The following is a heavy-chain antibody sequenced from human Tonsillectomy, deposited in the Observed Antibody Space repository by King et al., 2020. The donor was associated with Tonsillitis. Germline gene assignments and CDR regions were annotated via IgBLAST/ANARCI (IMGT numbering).Heavy chain of an antibody. V-gene: IGHV4-39*01. Sequence: QLQLQESDPGLVKPSETLSLTCTVSGGSISSSGFYWGWIRQPPGKGLEWIGSIYYSGSTYYNPSLKSRVAISVDTSNNQFSLKVSSVTAADTAVYYCARQSHCSSWEDWCDPWGQGTLVTVSS. CDR2: IYYSGST. CDR1: GGSISSSGFY. J-gene: IGHJ5*02. CDR3: ARQSHCSSWEDWCDP. D-gene: IGHD6-13*01.